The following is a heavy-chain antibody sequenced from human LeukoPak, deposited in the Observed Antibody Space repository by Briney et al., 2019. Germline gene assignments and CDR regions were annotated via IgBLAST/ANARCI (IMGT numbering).Heavy chain of an antibody. J-gene: IGHJ6*03. V-gene: IGHV3-23*01. CDR1: GFTFSSYG. D-gene: IGHD3-10*01. Sequence: GGSLRLSCVASGFTFSSYGMSWVRQAPGKGLEWVSGITGSGTSTYYADSVKGRFTISRDNSKNTLYLQMNSLRAEDTAVYYCAKGQAYGPPHYYYMDVWGKGTTVTVSS. CDR3: AKGQAYGPPHYYYMDV. CDR2: ITGSGTST.